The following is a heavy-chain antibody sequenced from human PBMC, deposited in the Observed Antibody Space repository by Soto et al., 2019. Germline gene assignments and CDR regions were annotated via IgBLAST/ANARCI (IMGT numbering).Heavy chain of an antibody. CDR3: ANTIFGVVAPSVGYYYMDV. V-gene: IGHV1-69*02. J-gene: IGHJ6*03. CDR2: IIPILGIA. CDR1: GGTFSSYT. D-gene: IGHD3-3*01. Sequence: ASVKVSCKASGGTFSSYTISWVRQAPGQGLEWMGRIIPILGIANYAQKFQGRVTITADKSTSTAYMELSSLRSEDTAVYYCANTIFGVVAPSVGYYYMDVWGKGTTVTVSS.